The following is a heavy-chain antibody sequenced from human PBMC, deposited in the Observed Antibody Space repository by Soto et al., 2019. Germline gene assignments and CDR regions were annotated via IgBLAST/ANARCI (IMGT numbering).Heavy chain of an antibody. J-gene: IGHJ3*02. Sequence: SQTLSLTCGISGDNVSSNSVWNWIRQSPSRGLEWLGRTYYRSKWYNDYAVSVKSRITINPDTSKNQFSLQLNSVTPEDMAVYYCARGSKTSAHDAFDIWGQGTMVTVSS. V-gene: IGHV6-1*01. D-gene: IGHD1-26*01. CDR1: GDNVSSNSV. CDR2: TYYRSKWYN. CDR3: ARGSKTSAHDAFDI.